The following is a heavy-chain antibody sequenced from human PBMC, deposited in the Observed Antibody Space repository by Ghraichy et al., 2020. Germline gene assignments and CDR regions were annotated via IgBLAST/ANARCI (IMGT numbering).Heavy chain of an antibody. D-gene: IGHD3-16*01. CDR3: ARQLDDYVWGSYAHFDY. CDR1: GGSISSSSYY. CDR2: IYYSGST. V-gene: IGHV4-39*01. J-gene: IGHJ4*02. Sequence: SETLSLTCTVSGGSISSSSYYWGWIRQPPGKVLEWIGSIYYSGSTYYNPSLKSRVTISVDTSKNQFSLKLSSVTSADTAVYYCARQLDDYVWGSYAHFDYWGQGTLVTVSS.